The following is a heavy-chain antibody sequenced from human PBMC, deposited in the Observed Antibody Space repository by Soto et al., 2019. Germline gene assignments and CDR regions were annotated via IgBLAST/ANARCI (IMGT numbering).Heavy chain of an antibody. Sequence: QVQRQESGPGLVKPSQTLSLTCTVSGGYISSGGCYWSWIRQHPGKGLEWIGYIYYSGSTYYNPSLKSRVTISVDTSKNQFSLKLSSVTAADTAVFYCARGGRRSPGMDVWGQGTTVTVSS. CDR2: IYYSGST. CDR1: GGYISSGGCY. V-gene: IGHV4-31*02. J-gene: IGHJ6*02. CDR3: ARGGRRSPGMDV.